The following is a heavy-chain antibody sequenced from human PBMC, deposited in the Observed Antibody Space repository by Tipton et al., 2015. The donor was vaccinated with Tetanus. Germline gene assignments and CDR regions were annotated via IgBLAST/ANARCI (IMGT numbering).Heavy chain of an antibody. Sequence: SLRLSCEASGFIFSSYAMHWVRQAPGKGLEWVAVIRYDGSNQNYSDSGRGRFTISRDNSKNTVSLEMNSLKTEDTAVYFCARDRHKYFTDTNDAGARLYWGQGTLVTVS. D-gene: IGHD2-2*01. V-gene: IGHV3-33*08. CDR2: IRYDGSNQ. CDR3: ARDRHKYFTDTNDAGARLY. CDR1: GFIFSSYA. J-gene: IGHJ4*02.